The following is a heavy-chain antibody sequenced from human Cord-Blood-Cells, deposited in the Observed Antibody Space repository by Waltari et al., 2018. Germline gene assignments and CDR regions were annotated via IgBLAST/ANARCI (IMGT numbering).Heavy chain of an antibody. J-gene: IGHJ3*02. D-gene: IGHD2-2*01. Sequence: QVQLVQSGAEVKKPGASVKVSCKASGYTFTSYGISWVRQAPGQGLEWMGWISAYNGNTNYAQKLQGRGTMTTDTSTSTAYMELRSLRSDDTAVYYCAREQTVVVPAAINDAFDIWGQGTMVTVSS. CDR2: ISAYNGNT. CDR1: GYTFTSYG. CDR3: AREQTVVVPAAINDAFDI. V-gene: IGHV1-18*04.